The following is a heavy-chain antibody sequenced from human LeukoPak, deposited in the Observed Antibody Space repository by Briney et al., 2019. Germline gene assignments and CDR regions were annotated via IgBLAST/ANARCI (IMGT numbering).Heavy chain of an antibody. J-gene: IGHJ5*02. D-gene: IGHD4-17*01. CDR2: IYHSGST. CDR1: GGSISSGGYY. CDR3: ASHYGEFRWFDP. V-gene: IGHV4-30-2*01. Sequence: SQTLSLTCTVSGGSISSGGYYWSWIRQPPGKGLEWIGYIYHSGSTYYNPSLKSRVTISVDRSKHQFSLKLSSVTAADTAVYYCASHYGEFRWFDPWGQGTLVTVSS.